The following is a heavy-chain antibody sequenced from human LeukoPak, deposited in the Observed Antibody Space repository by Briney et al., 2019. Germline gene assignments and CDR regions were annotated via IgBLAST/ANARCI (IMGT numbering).Heavy chain of an antibody. Sequence: GGSLRLSCAASGFTFSSYSMNWVRQAPGKGLEWVSYISSSSSTIYYAVSVKGRFTISRDNAKNSLYLQMNSLRAEDTAVYYCARMGRDAFDIWGQGTMVTVSS. CDR2: ISSSSSTI. CDR1: GFTFSSYS. D-gene: IGHD3-10*01. V-gene: IGHV3-48*01. CDR3: ARMGRDAFDI. J-gene: IGHJ3*02.